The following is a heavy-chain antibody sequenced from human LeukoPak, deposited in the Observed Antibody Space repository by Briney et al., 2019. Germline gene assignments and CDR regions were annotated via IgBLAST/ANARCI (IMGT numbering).Heavy chain of an antibody. J-gene: IGHJ4*02. CDR3: AIALLGTGYFDP. CDR1: GYSFTSYW. V-gene: IGHV5-51*01. Sequence: HGESLKISCTGSGYSFTSYWIGWVRAMPGKGLEWMGFIYPGDSDTRYSPSFQGQVTISADKSISTSYLQWSSLKASDTAMYYCAIALLGTGYFDPWGQGTLVTVSS. D-gene: IGHD7-27*01. CDR2: IYPGDSDT.